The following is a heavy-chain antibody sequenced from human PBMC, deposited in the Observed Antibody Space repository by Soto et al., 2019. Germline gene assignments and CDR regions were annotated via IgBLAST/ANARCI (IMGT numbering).Heavy chain of an antibody. CDR3: ARDRDTMVRGVIRSDYYYGMDV. CDR2: ISAYNGNT. Sequence: ASVKVSCKASGYTFTSYGISWVRQAPGQGLEWMGWISAYNGNTNYAQKLQGTVTMTTDTSTSTAYMELRSLRSDDTAVYYCARDRDTMVRGVIRSDYYYGMDVWGQGTTVTVSS. J-gene: IGHJ6*02. D-gene: IGHD3-10*01. CDR1: GYTFTSYG. V-gene: IGHV1-18*01.